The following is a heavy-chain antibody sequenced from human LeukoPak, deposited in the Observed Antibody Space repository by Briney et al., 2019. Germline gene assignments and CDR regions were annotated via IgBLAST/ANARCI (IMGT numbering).Heavy chain of an antibody. J-gene: IGHJ4*02. V-gene: IGHV1-18*01. Sequence: ASVKVSCKASGYTFTSYGISWVRQAPGQGLEWMGWISAYNGNTNYAQKLQGRVTMTTDTSTSTAYMELSSLRSEDTAVYYCATGLGGDYYFDYWGQGTLVTVSS. D-gene: IGHD2-21*02. CDR2: ISAYNGNT. CDR1: GYTFTSYG. CDR3: ATGLGGDYYFDY.